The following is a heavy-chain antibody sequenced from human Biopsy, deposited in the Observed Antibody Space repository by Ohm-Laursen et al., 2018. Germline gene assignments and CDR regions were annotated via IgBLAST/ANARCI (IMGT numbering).Heavy chain of an antibody. CDR2: MNPNSGNT. CDR3: AKDRDLNLLAWFDP. CDR1: GYTFTGFD. V-gene: IGHV1-8*01. J-gene: IGHJ5*01. Sequence: ASVKVSCKASGYTFTGFDINWVRQATGQGLEWMGWMNPNSGNTGYAQKLQGRVTMTRNTSISTAYMELSSLRAEDTAVYHCAKDRDLNLLAWFDPWGQGTLVTVSS. D-gene: IGHD2-8*02.